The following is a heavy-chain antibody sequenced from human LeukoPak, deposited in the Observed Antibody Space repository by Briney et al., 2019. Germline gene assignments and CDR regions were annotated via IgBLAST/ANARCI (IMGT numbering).Heavy chain of an antibody. V-gene: IGHV3-7*01. CDR3: AKMSGNSVLFSFDY. CDR1: GFTFSAYW. Sequence: GGSLRLSCAASGFTFSAYWMSWVRQAPGKGLEWVANIKQDGSDKYFEDSVKGRFTISRDNAKNSVYLQMNSLRAEDTAVYYCAKMSGNSVLFSFDYWGQGTLVTVSS. D-gene: IGHD4-23*01. CDR2: IKQDGSDK. J-gene: IGHJ4*02.